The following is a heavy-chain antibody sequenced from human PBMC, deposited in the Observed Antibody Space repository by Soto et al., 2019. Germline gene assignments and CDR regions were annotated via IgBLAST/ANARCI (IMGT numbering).Heavy chain of an antibody. V-gene: IGHV3-23*01. CDR1: GFTFSNYA. CDR3: AKGTYGVYYYYYMDV. Sequence: GGSLRLSCAASGFTFSNYAMSWVRQAPGKGLEWVSVISGSGGSTDYADSVKGRFTISRDNSKNTLYLQMNSLRAEDTAVYYCAKGTYGVYYYYYMDVWGKGTTVTVSS. CDR2: ISGSGGST. D-gene: IGHD2-8*01. J-gene: IGHJ6*03.